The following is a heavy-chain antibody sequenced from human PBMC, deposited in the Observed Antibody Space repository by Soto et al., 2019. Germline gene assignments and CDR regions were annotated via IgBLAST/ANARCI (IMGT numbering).Heavy chain of an antibody. CDR2: LSRGGGTT. V-gene: IGHV3-23*01. Sequence: EAQLLESGGDWAQPGGSLRLSCAASGFTFSSHGMSWVRQAPGKGLEWIAGLSRGGGTTYYADSVKGRFTISRDNSKNTLDLIMNSLKVEDTALYYCAKDGQYRTDGFDVWGLGTMVTVSS. J-gene: IGHJ3*01. D-gene: IGHD6-6*01. CDR1: GFTFSSHG. CDR3: AKDGQYRTDGFDV.